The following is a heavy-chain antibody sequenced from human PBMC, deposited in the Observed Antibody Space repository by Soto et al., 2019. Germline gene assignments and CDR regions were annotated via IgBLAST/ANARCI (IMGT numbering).Heavy chain of an antibody. D-gene: IGHD2-15*01. CDR2: INHSGST. J-gene: IGHJ4*02. V-gene: IGHV4-34*01. CDR3: ATSDCSGGSCWAYFDY. CDR1: GGSFIGYY. Sequence: SETLSLTCAVYGGSFIGYYWSWIRQPPGKGLEWIGEINHSGSTNYNPSLKSRVTISVDTSKNQFSLKLSSVTAADTAVYYCATSDCSGGSCWAYFDYWGQGTLVTVSS.